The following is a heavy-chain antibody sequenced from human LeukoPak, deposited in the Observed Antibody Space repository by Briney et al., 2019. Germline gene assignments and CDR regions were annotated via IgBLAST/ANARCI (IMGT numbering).Heavy chain of an antibody. CDR1: GFTFSSYA. J-gene: IGHJ4*02. D-gene: IGHD2-2*01. Sequence: GGSLRLSCAASGFTFSSYAMSWVRQAPGKGLEWVSAISGSGGSTYYADSVKGRFTISRDNSKNTLYLQMNSLRAEDTAVYYCARHPEPGYCSSTSCHDSYFDYWGQGALVTVSS. V-gene: IGHV3-23*01. CDR3: ARHPEPGYCSSTSCHDSYFDY. CDR2: ISGSGGST.